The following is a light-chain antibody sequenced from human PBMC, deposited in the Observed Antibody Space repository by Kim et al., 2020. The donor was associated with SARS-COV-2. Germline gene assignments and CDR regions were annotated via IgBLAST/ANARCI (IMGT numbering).Light chain of an antibody. J-gene: IGKJ1*01. CDR3: QQYDSYPRT. V-gene: IGKV1D-16*01. Sequence: DIQMTQSLSSLSASVGDRVTITCRASQDISSWLAWYQLKPETATKCLIYAASSLQSGVPSRFSGSGSGTDFTLTISNLQPEDFATYYCQQYDSYPRTFGQGTKVDIK. CDR2: AAS. CDR1: QDISSW.